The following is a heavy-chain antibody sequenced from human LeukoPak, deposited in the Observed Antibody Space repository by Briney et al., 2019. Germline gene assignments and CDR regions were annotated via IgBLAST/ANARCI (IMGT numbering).Heavy chain of an antibody. V-gene: IGHV1-24*01. CDR3: ARAEGLGYCSGGSCSYFDY. CDR1: GYTLTELS. CDR2: FDPEDGET. D-gene: IGHD2-15*01. J-gene: IGHJ4*02. Sequence: VASVKVSCKVSGYTLTELSMHWVRQAPGKGLEWMGGFDPEDGETIYAQKFQGRVTMTEDTSTDTAYMELSSLRSEDTAVYYCARAEGLGYCSGGSCSYFDYWGQGTLVTVSS.